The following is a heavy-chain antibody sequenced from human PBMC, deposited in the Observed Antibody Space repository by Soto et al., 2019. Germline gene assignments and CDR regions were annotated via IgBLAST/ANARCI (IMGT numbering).Heavy chain of an antibody. CDR3: ARGRSPYSSSGPPFDP. CDR1: GGPFSGYY. CDR2: INHSGST. J-gene: IGHJ5*02. V-gene: IGHV4-34*01. Sequence: SETLSLTCAVYGGPFSGYYLSWIRQPPGKGLEWIGEINHSGSTNYNPSLKSRVTISVDTSKNQFSLKLSSVTAADTAVYYCARGRSPYSSSGPPFDPWGQGTLVTVYS. D-gene: IGHD6-13*01.